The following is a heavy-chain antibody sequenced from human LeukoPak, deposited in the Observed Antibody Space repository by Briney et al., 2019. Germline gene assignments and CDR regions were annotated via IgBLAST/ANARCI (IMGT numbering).Heavy chain of an antibody. J-gene: IGHJ6*02. CDR1: GYTFTGYY. Sequence: ASVKVSCKASGYTFTGYYMHWVRQAPGQGLEWMGWINPNSGGTNYAQKFQGRVTMSSDTSTSTVYMEVSSLRSEDTAVYYCAGGGAYSSSWYASYYYGMDVWGQGTTVTVSS. CDR2: INPNSGGT. V-gene: IGHV1-2*02. D-gene: IGHD6-13*01. CDR3: AGGGAYSSSWYASYYYGMDV.